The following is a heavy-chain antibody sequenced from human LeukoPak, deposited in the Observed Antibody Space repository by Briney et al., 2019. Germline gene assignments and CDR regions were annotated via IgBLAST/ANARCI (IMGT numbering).Heavy chain of an antibody. CDR2: IYYSGGT. D-gene: IGHD4-11*01. V-gene: IGHV4-30-4*01. J-gene: IGHJ6*02. CDR3: ARAFPHSNYGYYYYGMDV. CDR1: GGSISSGDYY. Sequence: SQTLSLTSTVSGGSISSGDYYWSWIRQPPGKGLEWIGYIYYSGGTYYNPSLKSRVTISVDTSKNQFSLKLSSVTAADTAVYYCARAFPHSNYGYYYYGMDVWGQGTTVTVSS.